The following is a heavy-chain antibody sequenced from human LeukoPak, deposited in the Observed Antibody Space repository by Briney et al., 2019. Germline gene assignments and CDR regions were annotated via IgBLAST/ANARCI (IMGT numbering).Heavy chain of an antibody. D-gene: IGHD6-13*01. CDR1: GGSISSGGYY. V-gene: IGHV4-31*03. J-gene: IGHJ4*02. CDR3: ARSSSWYGVFDY. CDR2: IYYSGST. Sequence: PSETLSLTCTVSGGSISSGGYYWSWIRQHPGKGLEWIGYIYYSGSTYYNPSLKSRVTISVDTSKNQFPLKLSSVTAADTAVYYCARSSSWYGVFDYWGQGTLVTVSS.